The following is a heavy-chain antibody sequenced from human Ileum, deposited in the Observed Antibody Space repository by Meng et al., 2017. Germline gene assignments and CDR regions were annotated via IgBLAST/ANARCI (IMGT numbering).Heavy chain of an antibody. J-gene: IGHJ4*02. D-gene: IGHD2-15*01. CDR3: VRHGGKYFDS. CDR1: GGSISSSFY. V-gene: IGHV4-4*02. CDR2: IYLAGSP. Sequence: QVQLQESGPGLVVPSSTLSLTCTVSGGSISSSFYWSWVRQSPGKGLEWIGQIYLAGSPNYSPSLESRVTISVDKSKNQFSLRLTSVTAADTAIFYCVRHGGKYFDSWGQGTLVTVSS.